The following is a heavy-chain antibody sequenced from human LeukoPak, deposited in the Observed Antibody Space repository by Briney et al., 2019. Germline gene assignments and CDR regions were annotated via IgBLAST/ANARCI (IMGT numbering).Heavy chain of an antibody. Sequence: ASVKVSCKASGYTFTNSDSYGITWVRQGPGQGLEWMGWINIDNGNTNSAQKFQGRVTMTTDTSTSTAYMELRSLRSDDTAVYYCARVPRALAWSPKSNWFDPWGQGTLVTVSS. D-gene: IGHD3-9*01. CDR1: GYTFTNSDSYG. CDR2: INIDNGNT. J-gene: IGHJ5*02. V-gene: IGHV1-18*01. CDR3: ARVPRALAWSPKSNWFDP.